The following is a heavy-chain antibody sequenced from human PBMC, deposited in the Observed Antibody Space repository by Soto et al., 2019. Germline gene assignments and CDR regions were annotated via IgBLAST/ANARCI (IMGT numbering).Heavy chain of an antibody. V-gene: IGHV1-8*01. CDR3: ARGLKMLRVFGLKTYYYYYMDV. D-gene: IGHD3-10*01. Sequence: QVHLVQSGAEVKKPGASVKVSCKASGYTFTSYDINWVRQVAGQGLEWMGWMNPNSGDTAYAQEFQGRVTMSRNTATSIAYMELSSLRPADTAVYYCARGLKMLRVFGLKTYYYYYMDVWGKGTTGTLSS. CDR2: MNPNSGDT. J-gene: IGHJ6*03. CDR1: GYTFTSYD.